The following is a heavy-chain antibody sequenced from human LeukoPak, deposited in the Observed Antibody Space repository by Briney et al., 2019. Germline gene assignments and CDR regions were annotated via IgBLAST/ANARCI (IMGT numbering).Heavy chain of an antibody. CDR2: INHSGST. Sequence: SETLSLTCAVYGGSFSGYYWSWIRQPPGKGLEWIGEINHSGSTNYNPSLKSRVTRSVDTSKNQFSLKLSSVSAADTAVYYCARVSINWFDPWGQGTLVTVSS. J-gene: IGHJ5*02. CDR3: ARVSINWFDP. D-gene: IGHD1-14*01. CDR1: GGSFSGYY. V-gene: IGHV4-34*01.